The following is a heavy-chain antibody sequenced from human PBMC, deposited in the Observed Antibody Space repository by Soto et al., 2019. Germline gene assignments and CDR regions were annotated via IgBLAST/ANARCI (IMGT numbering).Heavy chain of an antibody. Sequence: EVQLLESGGGLVQPGGSLGLSCAASGFTFSTYAMSWVRQAPGKGLEWVSTISATDGGTYYADSVTGRFTISRDNSKNTLSLQMNSLGADDTAVYYCANGERSGLPAFDYWGQGTLVTVSS. V-gene: IGHV3-23*01. CDR2: ISATDGGT. D-gene: IGHD3-10*01. J-gene: IGHJ4*02. CDR1: GFTFSTYA. CDR3: ANGERSGLPAFDY.